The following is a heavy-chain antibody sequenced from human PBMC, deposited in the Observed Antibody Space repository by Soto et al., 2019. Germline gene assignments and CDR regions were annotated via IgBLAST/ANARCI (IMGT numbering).Heavy chain of an antibody. Sequence: PGGSLRLSCAASGFTFSDYYISWIRQAPGKGLEWVSYISSSSSYTNYADSVKGRFTISRDNAKNSLYLQMNSLRAEDTAVYYCARDHYGPGWFDPWGQGTLVTVSS. CDR1: GFTFSDYY. CDR2: ISSSSSYT. V-gene: IGHV3-11*05. J-gene: IGHJ5*02. CDR3: ARDHYGPGWFDP. D-gene: IGHD3-10*01.